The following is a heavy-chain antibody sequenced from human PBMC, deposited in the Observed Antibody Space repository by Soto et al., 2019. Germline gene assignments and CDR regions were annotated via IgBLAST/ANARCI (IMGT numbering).Heavy chain of an antibody. CDR1: GFTFSSYS. Sequence: GGSLRLSCAASGFTFSSYSMNWVHQAPGKGLEWVSSISSSSSYIYYADSVKGRFTISRDNAKNSLYLQMNSLRAEDTAVYYCARDMDLDAFDIWGQGTMVTVSS. V-gene: IGHV3-21*01. CDR2: ISSSSSYI. D-gene: IGHD3-10*01. J-gene: IGHJ3*02. CDR3: ARDMDLDAFDI.